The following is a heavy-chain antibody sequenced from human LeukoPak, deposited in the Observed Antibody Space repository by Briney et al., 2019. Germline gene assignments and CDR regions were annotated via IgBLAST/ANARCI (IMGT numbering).Heavy chain of an antibody. CDR1: GFTFSSYN. J-gene: IGHJ6*03. D-gene: IGHD1-26*01. CDR3: ARDPYSGSYGNYYYYFMDV. V-gene: IGHV3-21*01. CDR2: ITSGSSYI. Sequence: GGSLRLSCAASGFTFSSYNMNWVRQAPGKGLEWVSSITSGSSYIYYADSVKGRFTISRGNAKNSLYLQMNSLRAEDTAVYYCARDPYSGSYGNYYYYFMDVWGKGTMVTISS.